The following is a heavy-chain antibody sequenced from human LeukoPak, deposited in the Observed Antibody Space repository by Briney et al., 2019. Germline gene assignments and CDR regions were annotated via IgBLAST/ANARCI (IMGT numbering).Heavy chain of an antibody. CDR3: ARVASYDFWSGYYHFDY. CDR2: IYYSGST. Sequence: SETLSLTCTVSGGSISSYYWSWIRQPPGKGLGWIGYIYYSGSTNYNPSLKSRVTISVDTSKNQFSLKLSSVTAADTAVYYCARVASYDFWSGYYHFDYWGQGTLVTVSS. V-gene: IGHV4-59*01. J-gene: IGHJ4*02. D-gene: IGHD3-3*01. CDR1: GGSISSYY.